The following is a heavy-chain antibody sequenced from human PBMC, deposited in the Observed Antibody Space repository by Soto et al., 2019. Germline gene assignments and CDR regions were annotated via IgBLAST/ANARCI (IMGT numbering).Heavy chain of an antibody. J-gene: IGHJ6*02. CDR3: AASIFYYGMDV. Sequence: GESLKISCKSFGYNFSTYWISWVRQMPGKGLEWLGRIDPSDFYTNYRPSLRGRVTVSADKSINTAYLQWRSLKASDTAIYYCAASIFYYGMDVWGQGTTVTVSS. V-gene: IGHV5-10-1*01. CDR2: IDPSDFYT. CDR1: GYNFSTYW.